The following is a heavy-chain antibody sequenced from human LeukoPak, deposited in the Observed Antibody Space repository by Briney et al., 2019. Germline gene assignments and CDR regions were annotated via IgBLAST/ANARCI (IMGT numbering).Heavy chain of an antibody. J-gene: IGHJ4*02. CDR2: INHSGST. V-gene: IGHV4-34*01. Sequence: SETLSLTCAVYGGSFSGYYWSWIRQPPGKGLEWIGEINHSGSTNYNPSLKSRVTISVDTSKNQFSLKLSSVTAADTAVYYCARFFWGGYRRPYWGQGTLVTVSS. CDR3: ARFFWGGYRRPY. D-gene: IGHD3-16*02. CDR1: GGSFSGYY.